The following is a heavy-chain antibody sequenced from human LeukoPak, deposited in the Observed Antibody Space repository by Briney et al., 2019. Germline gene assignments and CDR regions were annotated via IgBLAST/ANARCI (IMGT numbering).Heavy chain of an antibody. CDR3: ARYSSGWYSDY. D-gene: IGHD6-19*01. CDR1: GFTFSSYA. V-gene: IGHV3-23*01. J-gene: IGHJ4*02. Sequence: GRSLRLSCAGSGFTFSSYAMSWVRQAPGKGLEWVSAIGGTDGSTYYADSVKDQFTISRDNSKNTLYLQVDSLRAEDTAIYYCARYSSGWYSDYWGQGTLVTVSS. CDR2: IGGTDGST.